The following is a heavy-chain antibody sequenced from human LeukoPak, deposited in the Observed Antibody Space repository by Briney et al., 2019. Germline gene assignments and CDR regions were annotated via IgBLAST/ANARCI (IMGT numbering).Heavy chain of an antibody. CDR3: ARTIGQYSNSWLYFYYGLDV. Sequence: GGSLRLSCVASGSTFSNYAMSWVRQAPGKGLELVSGIYGSDDKTVYGDAVKGRFTISRDNSKSTLYLQMNSLRTEDTAVYYCARTIGQYSNSWLYFYYGLDVWGQGTTVTVSS. V-gene: IGHV3-23*01. J-gene: IGHJ6*02. D-gene: IGHD6-13*01. CDR2: IYGSDDKT. CDR1: GSTFSNYA.